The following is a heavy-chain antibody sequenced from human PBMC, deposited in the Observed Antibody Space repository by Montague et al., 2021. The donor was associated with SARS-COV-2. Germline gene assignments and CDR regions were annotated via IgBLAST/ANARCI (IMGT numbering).Heavy chain of an antibody. J-gene: IGHJ4*02. CDR1: DGSFSDYS. Sequence: SETLSLTCAVYDGSFSDYSWTWICKPPGKGLEWIGEINHRGSNNFNPSLKSRVTLSVETSKNQFFLKMNSVTAADTAVYYCARGRQHINMVVVVVTGGEYYFDFWGQGTLVAVSS. D-gene: IGHD3-22*01. CDR3: ARGRQHINMVVVVVTGGEYYFDF. V-gene: IGHV4-34*01. CDR2: INHRGSN.